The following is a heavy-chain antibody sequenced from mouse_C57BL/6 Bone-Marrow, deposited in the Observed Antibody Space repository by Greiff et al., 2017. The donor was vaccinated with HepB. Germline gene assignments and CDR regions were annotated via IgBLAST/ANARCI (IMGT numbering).Heavy chain of an antibody. V-gene: IGHV5-6*02. J-gene: IGHJ3*01. CDR1: GFTFSSYC. Sequence: DVKLVESGGDLVKPGGSLKLSCAASGFTFSSYCMSWVRQTPDQRLEWVATISSGGSYTYYPDSVKGRFTISRDNAKNTLYLQMSSLKSEDTAMYYCARRRRVTGASFAYWGQGTLVTVSA. D-gene: IGHD2-10*02. CDR2: ISSGGSYT. CDR3: ARRRRVTGASFAY.